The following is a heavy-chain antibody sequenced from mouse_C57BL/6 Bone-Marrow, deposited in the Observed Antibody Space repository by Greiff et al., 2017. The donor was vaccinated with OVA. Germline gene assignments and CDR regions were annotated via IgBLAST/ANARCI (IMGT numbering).Heavy chain of an antibody. J-gene: IGHJ3*01. CDR3: ARSPYYYGSSWFAY. CDR2: IAPSDSYT. CDR1: GYTFTSYW. Sequence: QVQLQQPGAELVKPGASVKLSCKASGYTFTSYWMQWVKQRPGQGLEWIGEIAPSDSYTNYNQKFKGKATLTVDTSSSTAYMQISSLTSEDSAVYYCARSPYYYGSSWFAYWGQGTLVTVSA. D-gene: IGHD1-1*01. V-gene: IGHV1-50*01.